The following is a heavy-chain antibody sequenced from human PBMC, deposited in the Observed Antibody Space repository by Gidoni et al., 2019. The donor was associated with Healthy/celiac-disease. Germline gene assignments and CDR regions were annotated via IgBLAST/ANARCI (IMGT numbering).Heavy chain of an antibody. Sequence: QVQLQQWGAGLLKPSETLSLTCAVYGGSFSGYYWSWIRQPPGKGLEWIGEINHSGSTNYNPSLKSRVTISVDTSKNQFSLKLSSVTAADTAVYYCARGIGKRVAGTIRFDYWGQGTLVTVSS. V-gene: IGHV4-34*01. J-gene: IGHJ4*02. CDR1: GGSFSGYY. CDR3: ARGIGKRVAGTIRFDY. D-gene: IGHD6-19*01. CDR2: INHSGST.